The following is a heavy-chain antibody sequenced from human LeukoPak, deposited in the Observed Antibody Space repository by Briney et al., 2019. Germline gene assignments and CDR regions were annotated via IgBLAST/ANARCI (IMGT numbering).Heavy chain of an antibody. CDR3: AREHIVVVVAARRGFDY. J-gene: IGHJ4*02. D-gene: IGHD2-15*01. CDR1: GFTFSSYA. V-gene: IGHV3-30*04. CDR2: ISYDGSNK. Sequence: GRSLRLSCAASGFTFSSYAMHWVRQAPGKGLEWEAVISYDGSNKYYADSVKGRFTISRDNSKNTLYLQMNSLRAEDTAVYYCAREHIVVVVAARRGFDYWGQGTLVTVSS.